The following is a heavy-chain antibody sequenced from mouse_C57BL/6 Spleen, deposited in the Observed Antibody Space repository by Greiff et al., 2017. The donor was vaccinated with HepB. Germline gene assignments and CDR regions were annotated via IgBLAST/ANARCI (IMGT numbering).Heavy chain of an antibody. CDR3: TKVPWFAY. CDR2: IDPENGDT. V-gene: IGHV14-4*01. Sequence: EVQLPQSGAELVRPGASVKLSCTASGFNIKDDYMHWVKQRPEHGLEWIGWIDPENGDTEYASKFQGKATITADTSSNTAYLQLSSLTSEDTAVYYCTKVPWFAYWGQGTLVTVSA. CDR1: GFNIKDDY. J-gene: IGHJ3*01.